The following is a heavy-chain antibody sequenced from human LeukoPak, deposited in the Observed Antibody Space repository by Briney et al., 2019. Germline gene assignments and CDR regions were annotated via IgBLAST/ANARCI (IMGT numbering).Heavy chain of an antibody. CDR2: IYYSGYT. J-gene: IGHJ4*02. V-gene: IGHV4-59*08. CDR3: ARAVYYYDSSGFMTDY. Sequence: PSETLSLTCTVSGGSISSYYWSWIRQPPGKGLKWIGNIYYSGYTTYSPSLRSRVTISVDTSKNQFSLKLSSVTAADTAVYYCARAVYYYDSSGFMTDYWGQGTLVTVSS. D-gene: IGHD3-22*01. CDR1: GGSISSYY.